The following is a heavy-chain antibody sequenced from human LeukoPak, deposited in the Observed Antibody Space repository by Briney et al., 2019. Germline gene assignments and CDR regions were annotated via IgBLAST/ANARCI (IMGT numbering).Heavy chain of an antibody. Sequence: GGSLRLSCAASGFAFSSFGMNWVRQAPGKGLEWVSSIGSTTSYIYYADSVRGRFTISRDNAKNSLYLQMNSLRAEDTAVYYCASTISSWFPDAFDIWGQGTMVTVSS. CDR3: ASTISSWFPDAFDI. V-gene: IGHV3-21*04. D-gene: IGHD6-13*01. CDR1: GFAFSSFG. J-gene: IGHJ3*02. CDR2: IGSTTSYI.